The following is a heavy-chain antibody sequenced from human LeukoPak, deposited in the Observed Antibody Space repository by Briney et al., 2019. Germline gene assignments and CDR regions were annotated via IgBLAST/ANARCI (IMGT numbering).Heavy chain of an antibody. CDR2: ITGSAIET. CDR1: GFTFDRYA. Sequence: GGSLRLSCAASGFTFDRYAMSWVRRAPGKGLEWVASITGSAIETNYADSVKGRVTISRDNSKNTLYLQMNSLRAEDTAVYYCAKDGGYSSSSGATYWGQGTLVTVSS. D-gene: IGHD6-6*01. V-gene: IGHV3-23*01. J-gene: IGHJ4*02. CDR3: AKDGGYSSSSGATY.